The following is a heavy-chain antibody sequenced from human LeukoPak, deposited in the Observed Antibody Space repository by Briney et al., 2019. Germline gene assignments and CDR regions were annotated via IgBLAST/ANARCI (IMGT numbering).Heavy chain of an antibody. CDR2: IYYSGST. J-gene: IGHJ3*02. Sequence: PSETLSLTCTVSGGSISYYYWSWIRQPPGKGLEWIGYIYYSGSTNYNPSLKSRVTISVDTSKNQLSLKLSSVTAADTAIYYCARRPPALGAFDIWGHGTMVTVSS. D-gene: IGHD6-6*01. CDR1: GGSISYYY. V-gene: IGHV4-59*01. CDR3: ARRPPALGAFDI.